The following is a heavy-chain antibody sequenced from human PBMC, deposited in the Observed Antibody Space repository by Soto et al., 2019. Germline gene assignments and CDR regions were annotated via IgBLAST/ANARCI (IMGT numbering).Heavy chain of an antibody. V-gene: IGHV4-34*01. Sequence: PSETLSLTCAVYGGSFSGYYWSWIRQPPGKGLEWIGEINHSGSTNYNPSLKSRVTISVDTSKNQFSLKLSSVTAADTAVYYCARRRMYYDILTGYRPYYYGMDVWGQGTTVTVSS. CDR1: GGSFSGYY. J-gene: IGHJ6*02. CDR3: ARRRMYYDILTGYRPYYYGMDV. D-gene: IGHD3-9*01. CDR2: INHSGST.